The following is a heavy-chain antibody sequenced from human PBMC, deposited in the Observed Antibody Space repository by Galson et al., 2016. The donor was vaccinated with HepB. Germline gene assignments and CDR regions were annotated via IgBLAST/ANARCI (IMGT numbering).Heavy chain of an antibody. CDR2: ISVYNGNT. Sequence: SVKVSRKASGYTFSSYGISWVRQAPGQGLEWMGWISVYNGNTHYAQSFQGRVTMTTDTSTSTAYMELRTLRSDDTAVYFCAREPLDLNWFDHWGQGSLVIVSS. V-gene: IGHV1-18*01. CDR3: AREPLDLNWFDH. J-gene: IGHJ5*02. CDR1: GYTFSSYG.